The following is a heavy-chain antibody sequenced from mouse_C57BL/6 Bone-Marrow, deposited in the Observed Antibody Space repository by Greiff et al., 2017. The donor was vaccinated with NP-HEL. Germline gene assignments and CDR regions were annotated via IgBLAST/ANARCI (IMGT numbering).Heavy chain of an antibody. CDR1: GYAFTNYL. CDR2: INPGSGGT. Sequence: VQLVESGAELVRPGTSVKVSCKASGYAFTNYLIEWVKQRPGQGLEWIGVINPGSGGTNYNEKFKGKATLTADKSSSTAYMQLSSLTSEDSAVYCCAGAQAGYWGQGTTLTVSS. CDR3: AGAQAGY. V-gene: IGHV1-54*01. J-gene: IGHJ2*01. D-gene: IGHD3-2*02.